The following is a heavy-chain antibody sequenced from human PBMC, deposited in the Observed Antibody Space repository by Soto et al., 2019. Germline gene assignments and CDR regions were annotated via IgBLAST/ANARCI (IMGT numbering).Heavy chain of an antibody. V-gene: IGHV1-69*02. D-gene: IGHD2-21*01. CDR3: TIGSWSGEGFDS. J-gene: IGHJ3*02. CDR1: GGTFSTYS. CDR2: IIPMLGIS. Sequence: QVQLVQSGAEVKKPGSAVKVSCKDSGGTFSTYSMFWVRQAPGQGLEWMGRIIPMLGISNYAQKFQGRVTISADKSTGTAYMELSSLRSEDTALYYGTIGSWSGEGFDSWGQGTMVNVSS.